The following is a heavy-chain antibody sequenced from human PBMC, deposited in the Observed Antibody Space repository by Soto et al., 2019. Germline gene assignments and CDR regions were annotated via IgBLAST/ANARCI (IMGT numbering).Heavy chain of an antibody. D-gene: IGHD3-22*01. CDR1: GDSISSSSYY. J-gene: IGHJ5*02. Sequence: SETLSLTCTVSGDSISSSSYYWGWIRQPPGKGLEWIGDIYYSGTTHYNPSLKSRVTISIDTSKNQFSLHLRSVTAADTAVYFWSRIKGSFFITTYNWFDPWGQGTPVTVSS. CDR3: SRIKGSFFITTYNWFDP. CDR2: IYYSGTT. V-gene: IGHV4-39*01.